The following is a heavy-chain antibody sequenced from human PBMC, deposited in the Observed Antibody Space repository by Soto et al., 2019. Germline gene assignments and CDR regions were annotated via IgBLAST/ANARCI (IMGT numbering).Heavy chain of an antibody. Sequence: GGSLRLSCAASGFTFSSYAMSWVRQAPGKGLEWVSAISGSGGSTYYADSVKGRFTISRDNSKNTLYLQMNSLRAEDTAVYYCAKFPVGWVVNHRHYYYMDVWGKGTTVTVSS. CDR3: AKFPVGWVVNHRHYYYMDV. D-gene: IGHD1-26*01. V-gene: IGHV3-23*01. CDR2: ISGSGGST. CDR1: GFTFSSYA. J-gene: IGHJ6*03.